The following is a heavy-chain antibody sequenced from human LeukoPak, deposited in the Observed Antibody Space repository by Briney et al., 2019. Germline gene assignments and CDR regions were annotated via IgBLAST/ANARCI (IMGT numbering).Heavy chain of an antibody. J-gene: IGHJ4*02. CDR3: AKDLPLWFGESYFDY. Sequence: GGSLRLSCAASGFTFSSYAMSWVRQAPGKGPEWVSAISGSGGSTYYADSVKGRFTISRDNSKNTLYLQMNSLRAEDTAVYYCAKDLPLWFGESYFDYWGQGTLVTVSS. CDR2: ISGSGGST. D-gene: IGHD3-10*01. V-gene: IGHV3-23*01. CDR1: GFTFSSYA.